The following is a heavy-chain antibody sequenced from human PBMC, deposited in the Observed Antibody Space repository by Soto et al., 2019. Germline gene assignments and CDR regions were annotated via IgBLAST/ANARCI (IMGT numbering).Heavy chain of an antibody. CDR1: GGSISSYY. J-gene: IGHJ4*02. Sequence: SETLSLTCTVSGGSISSYYWSWIRQPPGKGLEWIGYIYYSGSTNYNPSLKSRVTISVDTSKNQFSLKLSSVTAADTAVYYCARDADYGDYIDYWGQGTLVTVS. CDR2: IYYSGST. V-gene: IGHV4-59*01. D-gene: IGHD4-17*01. CDR3: ARDADYGDYIDY.